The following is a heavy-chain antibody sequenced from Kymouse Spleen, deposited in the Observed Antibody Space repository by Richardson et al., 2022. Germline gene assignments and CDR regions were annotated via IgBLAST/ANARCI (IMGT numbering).Heavy chain of an antibody. D-gene: IGHD1-7*01. CDR2: IWYDGSNK. CDR3: ASQLELRDYYYYGMDV. CDR1: GFTFSSYG. Sequence: QVQLVESGGGVVQPGRSLRLSCAASGFTFSSYGMHWVRQAPGKGLEWVAVIWYDGSNKYYADSVKGRFTISRDNSKNTLYLQMNSLRAEDTAVYYCASQLELRDYYYYGMDVWGQGTTVTVSS. J-gene: IGHJ6*02. V-gene: IGHV3-33*01.